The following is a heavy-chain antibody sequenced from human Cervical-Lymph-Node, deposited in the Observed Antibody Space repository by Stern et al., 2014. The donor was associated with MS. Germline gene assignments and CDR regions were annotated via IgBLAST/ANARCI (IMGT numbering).Heavy chain of an antibody. CDR1: GYTFTSYA. D-gene: IGHD4-17*01. V-gene: IGHV1-3*01. J-gene: IGHJ6*02. CDR3: AREGYGDYHYYYYGMDV. CDR2: INAGNGNT. Sequence: QVQLVQSGAEVKKPGASVKVSCKASGYTFTSYAMHWVRQAPGQRLEWMGWINAGNGNTKYSQKFQGRVTITRDTSASTAYMELSSLRSEDTAVYYCAREGYGDYHYYYYGMDVWGQGTTVTVSS.